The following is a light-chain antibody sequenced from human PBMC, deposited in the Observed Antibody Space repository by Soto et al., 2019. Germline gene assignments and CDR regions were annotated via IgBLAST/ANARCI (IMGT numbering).Light chain of an antibody. CDR3: GAWDSSLSVVL. CDR1: SSNIGRNF. V-gene: IGLV1-51*01. J-gene: IGLJ2*01. Sequence: QSVLTQPPSVSVAPGQKVTISCSGSSSNIGRNFVSWYQQLPGTAPKLLIYDNNKRPSGIPDRFSGSKSGTSATLGITGLQTGDEADYYCGAWDSSLSVVLFGGGTKVTVL. CDR2: DNN.